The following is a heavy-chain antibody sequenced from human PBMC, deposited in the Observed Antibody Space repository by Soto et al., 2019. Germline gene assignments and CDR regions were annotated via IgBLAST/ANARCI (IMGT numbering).Heavy chain of an antibody. Sequence: QVQLVQSGAEVKKPGSSVKVSCKASGGTFSSYTISWVRQAPGQGLEWMGRIIPILDIANYAQKFQGRVTITADKSTSTAYMDLSSLRSDDTAVYYCARDRVVDYDSALSTFFDYWGQGTLVTVSS. CDR1: GGTFSSYT. CDR2: IIPILDIA. D-gene: IGHD4-17*01. J-gene: IGHJ4*02. V-gene: IGHV1-69*08. CDR3: ARDRVVDYDSALSTFFDY.